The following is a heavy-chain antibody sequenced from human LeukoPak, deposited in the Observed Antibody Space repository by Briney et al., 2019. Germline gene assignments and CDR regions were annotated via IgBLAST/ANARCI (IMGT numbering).Heavy chain of an antibody. D-gene: IGHD3-16*01. J-gene: IGHJ3*02. CDR3: AKRNFGGVWGSYVDAFDI. Sequence: SVKVSCKASGGTFSSYAISWVRQAPGQGLEWMGGIIPIFGTANYAQKFQGRVTITADESTSTAYMELSSLRAEDTAVYYCAKRNFGGVWGSYVDAFDIWGQGTMVTVSS. CDR1: GGTFSSYA. CDR2: IIPIFGTA. V-gene: IGHV1-69*13.